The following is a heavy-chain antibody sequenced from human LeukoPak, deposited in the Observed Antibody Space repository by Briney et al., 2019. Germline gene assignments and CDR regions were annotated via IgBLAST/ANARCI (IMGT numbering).Heavy chain of an antibody. CDR3: AKGSGSGWYGWFDP. CDR2: IDASGVNT. Sequence: GGSLRLSCAASGFTFSSYSMNWVRQAPGKGLGWVSCIDASGVNTYYVDSVKGRVTISRDNSNNTLYLQMNSLRAEDTAVYYCAKGSGSGWYGWFDPWGQGTLVTVSS. D-gene: IGHD6-19*01. J-gene: IGHJ5*02. V-gene: IGHV3-23*01. CDR1: GFTFSSYS.